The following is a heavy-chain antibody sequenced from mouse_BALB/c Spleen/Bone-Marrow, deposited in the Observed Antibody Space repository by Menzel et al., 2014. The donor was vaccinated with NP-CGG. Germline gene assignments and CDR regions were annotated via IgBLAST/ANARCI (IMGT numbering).Heavy chain of an antibody. V-gene: IGHV1-69*02. D-gene: IGHD1-1*01. CDR1: GYTFTSYW. CDR2: IYPSDSYT. J-gene: IGHJ3*01. Sequence: QVQLQQPGAELVRPGASVKLSCKASGYTFTSYWINWVKQRPGQGLEWIGNIYPSDSYTNYNQKFKDKATLTVDKSSSTAYMQLSSTTSEDSAVYYCTRVRGYGSRAWFAYWGQGTLVTVSA. CDR3: TRVRGYGSRAWFAY.